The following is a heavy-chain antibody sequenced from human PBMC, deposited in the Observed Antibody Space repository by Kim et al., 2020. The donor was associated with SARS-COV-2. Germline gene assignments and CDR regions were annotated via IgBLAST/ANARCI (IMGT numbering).Heavy chain of an antibody. CDR1: GFTVSSNY. D-gene: IGHD3-16*02. J-gene: IGHJ6*02. CDR3: ERDFKPTYDYVWGSYRHNYYYYGMDV. V-gene: IGHV3-66*01. Sequence: GGSLRLSCAASGFTVSSNYMSWVRQAPGKGLEWVSVIYSGGSTYYADSVKGRFTISRDNSKNTLYLQMNSLRAEDTAVYYCERDFKPTYDYVWGSYRHNYYYYGMDVWGQGTTVTVSS. CDR2: IYSGGST.